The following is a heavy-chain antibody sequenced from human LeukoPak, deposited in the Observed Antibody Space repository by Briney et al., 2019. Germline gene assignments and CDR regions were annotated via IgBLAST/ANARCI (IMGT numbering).Heavy chain of an antibody. V-gene: IGHV3-23*01. J-gene: IGHJ4*02. Sequence: PGGSLRLSCAASGFTLSSYAMSWVRQAPGKGLEWVSAISGSGGSTYYADSVKGRFTISRDNSENTLYLQMNSLRAEDTAVYYCAKDVFDWLFCWGQGTLVTVSS. CDR3: AKDVFDWLFC. CDR1: GFTLSSYA. D-gene: IGHD3-9*01. CDR2: ISGSGGST.